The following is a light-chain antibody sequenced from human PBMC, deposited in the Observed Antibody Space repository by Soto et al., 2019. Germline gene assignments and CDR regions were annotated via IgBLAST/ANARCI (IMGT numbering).Light chain of an antibody. J-gene: IGLJ2*01. CDR1: SSNIGGNT. V-gene: IGLV1-44*01. Sequence: QSVLTQPPSASGTPGQRVTISCSGGSSNIGGNTVNWYQQLPGTAPKLLIYTNDQRPSGVPDRFSGSKSGTSASLAISGLQCEDEADYYCAAWDDSLSGVVFGGGTKVTVL. CDR3: AAWDDSLSGVV. CDR2: TND.